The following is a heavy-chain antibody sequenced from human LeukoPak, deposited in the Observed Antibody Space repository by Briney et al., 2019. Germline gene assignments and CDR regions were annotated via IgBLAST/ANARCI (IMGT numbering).Heavy chain of an antibody. CDR2: ISGSGGST. CDR3: AKSGGLSGSGRLAMDV. CDR1: GFTLSTYA. D-gene: IGHD3-10*01. Sequence: GGSLRLSCAACGFTLSTYAMSWVRLARGKGLEWVSGISGSGGSTYYADSVKGGFTSSRDNSNNTLYVQMNSLRVEDTAVYYCAKSGGLSGSGRLAMDVWGQGTTVTVSS. J-gene: IGHJ6*02. V-gene: IGHV3-23*01.